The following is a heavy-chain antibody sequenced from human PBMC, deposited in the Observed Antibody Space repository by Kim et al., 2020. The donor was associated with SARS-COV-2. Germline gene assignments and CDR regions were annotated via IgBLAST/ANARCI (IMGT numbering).Heavy chain of an antibody. J-gene: IGHJ6*03. V-gene: IGHV4-34*01. CDR3: ARGTRQWLVRGPYDYYMD. CDR1: GGSFSGYY. Sequence: SETLSLTCAVYGGSFSGYYWSWIRQPPGKGLEWIGEINHSGSTNYNPSLKSRVTISVDTSKNQFSLKLSSVTAADTAVYYCARGTRQWLVRGPYDYYMD. D-gene: IGHD6-19*01. CDR2: INHSGST.